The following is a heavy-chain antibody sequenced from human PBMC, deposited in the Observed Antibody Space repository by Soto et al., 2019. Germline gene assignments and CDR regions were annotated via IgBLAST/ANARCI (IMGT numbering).Heavy chain of an antibody. J-gene: IGHJ5*02. V-gene: IGHV4-31*03. CDR3: ARLSLTNYGARWFDP. CDR2: IYYNGNT. CDR1: GRSISSGGYY. D-gene: IGHD1-7*01. Sequence: QVQLQESGPGLVKPSETLSLTCTVSGRSISSGGYYWSWIRQLPGKGLEWIGYIYYNGNTYYNPSLKSRVTLVLDTSDNHFSLKLTSLTAADTAVYFCARLSLTNYGARWFDPWGQGTLVTVSS.